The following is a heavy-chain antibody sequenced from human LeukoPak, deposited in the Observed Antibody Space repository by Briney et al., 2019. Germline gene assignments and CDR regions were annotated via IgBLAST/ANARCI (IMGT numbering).Heavy chain of an antibody. Sequence: SETLSLTCAVYGGSFSGYYWSWIRQPPGKGLEWIGEINHSGSTNYNPSLKSRVTISVDTSKNQFSLKLSSVTAADTAVYYCARAQLRVNWFDPWGRGTLVTVSS. D-gene: IGHD1-26*01. V-gene: IGHV4-34*01. CDR2: INHSGST. CDR1: GGSFSGYY. CDR3: ARAQLRVNWFDP. J-gene: IGHJ5*02.